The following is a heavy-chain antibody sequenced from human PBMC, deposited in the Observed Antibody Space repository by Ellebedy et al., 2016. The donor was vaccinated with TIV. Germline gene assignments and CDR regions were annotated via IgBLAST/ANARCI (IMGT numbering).Heavy chain of an antibody. CDR2: ISGSGGST. CDR1: GGSFSGYY. D-gene: IGHD4-17*01. J-gene: IGHJ6*02. CDR3: AKWNGYGDYYYYYGMDV. Sequence: GGSLRLSXAVYGGSFSGYYWSWIRQPPGKGLEWVSAISGSGGSTYYADSVKGRFTISRDNSKNTLYLQMNSLRAEDTAVYYCAKWNGYGDYYYYYGMDVWGQGTTVTVSS. V-gene: IGHV3-23*01.